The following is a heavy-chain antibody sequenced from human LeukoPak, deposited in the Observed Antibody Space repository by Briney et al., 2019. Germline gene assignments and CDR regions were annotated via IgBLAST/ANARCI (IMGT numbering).Heavy chain of an antibody. V-gene: IGHV1-69*13. CDR1: GYTFTSYG. Sequence: GASVTVSCKASGYTFTSYGISWVRQAPGQGLEWMGGIIPIFGTANYAQKFQGRVTITADESTSTAYMELSSLRSEDTAVYYCASPSYCGGDCYSVRAYYYYGMDVWGQGTTVTVSS. J-gene: IGHJ6*02. D-gene: IGHD2-21*02. CDR2: IIPIFGTA. CDR3: ASPSYCGGDCYSVRAYYYYGMDV.